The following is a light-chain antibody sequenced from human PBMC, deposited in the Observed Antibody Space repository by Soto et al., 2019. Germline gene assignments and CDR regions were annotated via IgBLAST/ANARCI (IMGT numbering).Light chain of an antibody. J-gene: IGKJ2*01. CDR3: QQYHTLPPT. Sequence: DIQMTQSPSSLSASVGDRVTITYQASQDIRSYLTWYQRKPGKAPNLLIYDASSLRTGVPSRFSGGGSGTNFTFTIDSLQPEDFATYFCQQYHTLPPTFGQGTELDIK. V-gene: IGKV1-33*01. CDR1: QDIRSY. CDR2: DAS.